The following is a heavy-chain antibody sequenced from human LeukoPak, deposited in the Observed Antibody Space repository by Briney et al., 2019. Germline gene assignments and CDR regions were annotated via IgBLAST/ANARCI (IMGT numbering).Heavy chain of an antibody. CDR1: GFTFSSYW. J-gene: IGHJ4*02. V-gene: IGHV3-7*03. Sequence: GGSLRLSCAASGFTFSSYWMSWVRQAPGKGLEWVADIKQDGSEKYYVDSVKGRFTISRDNAKNSLYLQMNSLRAEDTAVYYCASGGTAAAGIFSGDYWGQGTLVTVSS. D-gene: IGHD6-13*01. CDR3: ASGGTAAAGIFSGDY. CDR2: IKQDGSEK.